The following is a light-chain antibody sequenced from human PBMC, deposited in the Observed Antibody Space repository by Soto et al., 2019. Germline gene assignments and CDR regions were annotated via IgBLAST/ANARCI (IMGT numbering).Light chain of an antibody. CDR1: STNIGDNY. CDR2: DND. Sequence: QSALTQPPSVSAAPGQRVSISCSGTSTNIGDNYASWYQHLPGTAPKLVLYDNDRRPSGIPDRFSGSKSGTSATLGITGFQTGDEADYYCGSWDSSLSAYVFGTGTKVTV. CDR3: GSWDSSLSAYV. V-gene: IGLV1-51*01. J-gene: IGLJ1*01.